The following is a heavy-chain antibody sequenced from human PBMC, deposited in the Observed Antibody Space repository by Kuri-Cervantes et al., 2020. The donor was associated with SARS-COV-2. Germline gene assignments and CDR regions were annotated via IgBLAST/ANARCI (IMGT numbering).Heavy chain of an antibody. Sequence: GESLKISCAASGFTFSDYNINWVRQAPGKGLEWVAYINDRGSSIYYADSVKGRFTISRDNARNSLYLQMNSLTDDDAAVYYCAGSGSLDYWGQGTLVTVSS. CDR2: INDRGSSI. CDR3: AGSGSLDY. J-gene: IGHJ4*02. V-gene: IGHV3-48*02. D-gene: IGHD1-26*01. CDR1: GFTFSDYN.